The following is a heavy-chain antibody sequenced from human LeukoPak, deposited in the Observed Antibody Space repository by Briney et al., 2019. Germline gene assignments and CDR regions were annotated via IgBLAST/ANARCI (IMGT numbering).Heavy chain of an antibody. CDR3: ARRLAASDAFDI. D-gene: IGHD6-25*01. Sequence: SATLSLTCTVSGGSFNTYYWSWFRQPPGKGLEWIAYINYSGGTNYNPSLKSRVTISVDTSKNQFSLKLSSVTAADTAVYYCARRLAASDAFDIWGQGTMVTVSS. J-gene: IGHJ3*02. CDR2: INYSGGT. V-gene: IGHV4-59*08. CDR1: GGSFNTYY.